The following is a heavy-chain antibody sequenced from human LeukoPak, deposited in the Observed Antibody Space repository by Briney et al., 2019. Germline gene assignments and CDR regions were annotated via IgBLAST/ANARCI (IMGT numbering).Heavy chain of an antibody. V-gene: IGHV1-2*02. Sequence: ASVKVSCKASGYTFTGYYMHWVRQAPGQGLEWMGWINPNSGGTNYAQKFQGRVTMTRDTSISTAYMELSRLRSDDTAVYYCAKEIAAAGLIPYYYYYGMDVWGQGTTVTVSS. CDR2: INPNSGGT. D-gene: IGHD6-13*01. CDR1: GYTFTGYY. CDR3: AKEIAAAGLIPYYYYYGMDV. J-gene: IGHJ6*02.